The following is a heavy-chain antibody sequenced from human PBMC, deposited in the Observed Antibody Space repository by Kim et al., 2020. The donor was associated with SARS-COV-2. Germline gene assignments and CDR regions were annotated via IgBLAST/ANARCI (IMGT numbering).Heavy chain of an antibody. J-gene: IGHJ4*02. Sequence: GSTFYADSGKGLFTISRDNAKNTLYLQMNSLRPDYTAVYYCAKDHQWSFDYWGQGSPVTVSS. CDR2: GST. V-gene: IGHV3-23*01. D-gene: IGHD2-8*01. CDR3: AKDHQWSFDY.